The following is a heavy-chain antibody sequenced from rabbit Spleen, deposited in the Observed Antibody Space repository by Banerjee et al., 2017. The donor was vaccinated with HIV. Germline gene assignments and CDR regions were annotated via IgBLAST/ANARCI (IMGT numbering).Heavy chain of an antibody. D-gene: IGHD8-1*01. Sequence: QEQLVESGGDLVKPGASLTLTCTASGFSFSSTYWICWVRQAPGKGLEWVACAYAGSSGSTYSATWAKGRFTVSKTSSTTVTLQMTSLTAADTATYFCARDAGTSFSTYGMDLWGQGTLVTVS. CDR2: AYAGSSGST. CDR1: GFSFSSTYW. J-gene: IGHJ6*01. CDR3: ARDAGTSFSTYGMDL. V-gene: IGHV1S45*01.